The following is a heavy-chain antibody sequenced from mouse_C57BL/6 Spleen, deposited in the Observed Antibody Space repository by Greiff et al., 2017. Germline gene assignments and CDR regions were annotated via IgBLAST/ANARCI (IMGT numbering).Heavy chain of an antibody. V-gene: IGHV5-9-1*02. CDR2: ISSGGDYI. J-gene: IGHJ4*01. CDR3: TREEDYDGNYYAMDY. CDR1: GFTFSSYA. Sequence: EVHLVESGEGLVKPGGSLKLSCAASGFTFSSYAMSWVRQTPEKRLEWVAYISSGGDYIYYADTVKGRFTISRDNARNTLYRQMSSLKSEDTAMYYCTREEDYDGNYYAMDYWGQGTSVTVSS. D-gene: IGHD2-4*01.